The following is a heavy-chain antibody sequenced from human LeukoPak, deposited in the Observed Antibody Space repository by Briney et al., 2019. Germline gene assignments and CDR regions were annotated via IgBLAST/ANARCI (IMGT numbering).Heavy chain of an antibody. CDR2: ISWNSGSI. V-gene: IGHV3-9*01. D-gene: IGHD2-15*01. J-gene: IGHJ4*02. Sequence: GRSLRLSCAASGFTFDDYAMHWVRQAPGKGLGWLSGISWNSGSIGYADSVKGRFTISRDNAKNTLYLQMNSLRAEDTAVYYCAREGVAAADTYFDYWGQGTLVTVSS. CDR1: GFTFDDYA. CDR3: AREGVAAADTYFDY.